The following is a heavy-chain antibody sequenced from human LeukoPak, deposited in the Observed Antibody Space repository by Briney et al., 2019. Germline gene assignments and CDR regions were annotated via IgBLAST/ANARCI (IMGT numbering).Heavy chain of an antibody. CDR2: ISASGGGT. J-gene: IGHJ4*02. CDR3: AKDPQRYCSGGSCLYFDY. CDR1: GFTFNNYA. D-gene: IGHD2-15*01. Sequence: GGSLRLSCAASGFTFNNYAMSWVRQAPGKGLEWVSAISASGGGTNYADSVKGRFIISRDNSKNALYLQMNSLRAEDTAVYYCAKDPQRYCSGGSCLYFDYWGQGTLVTVSS. V-gene: IGHV3-23*01.